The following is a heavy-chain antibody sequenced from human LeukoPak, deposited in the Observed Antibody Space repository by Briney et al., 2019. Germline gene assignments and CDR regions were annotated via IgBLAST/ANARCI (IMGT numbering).Heavy chain of an antibody. CDR2: IYHSGST. Sequence: PSETLSLTCAVSGGSISSSNWWSWVRQPPGKGLEWIGEIYHSGSTNYNPSLKSRVTISVDKSKNQFSLKLTSVTAADTAVYYCATAWGRPNYYYYGMDVWGQGTTVTVSS. CDR1: GGSISSSNW. D-gene: IGHD3-16*01. CDR3: ATAWGRPNYYYYGMDV. V-gene: IGHV4-4*02. J-gene: IGHJ6*02.